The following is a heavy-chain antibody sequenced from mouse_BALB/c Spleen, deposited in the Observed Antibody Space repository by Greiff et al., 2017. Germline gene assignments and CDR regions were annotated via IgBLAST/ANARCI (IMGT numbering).Heavy chain of an antibody. D-gene: IGHD1-1*01. CDR1: GYTFTDYA. CDR2: ISTYYGDA. Sequence: QVQLQQSGAELVRPGVSVKISCKGSGYTFTDYAMHWVKQSHAKSLEWIGVISTYYGDASYNQKFKGKATMTVDKSSSTAYMELARLTSEDSAIYYCARGNYGSSSFDYWGQGTTLTVSS. CDR3: ARGNYGSSSFDY. J-gene: IGHJ2*01. V-gene: IGHV1S137*01.